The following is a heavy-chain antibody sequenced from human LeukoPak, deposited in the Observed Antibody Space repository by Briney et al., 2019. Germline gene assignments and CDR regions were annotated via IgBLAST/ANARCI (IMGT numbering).Heavy chain of an antibody. D-gene: IGHD5-18*01. J-gene: IGHJ4*02. CDR3: ARDHDQYTNGF. CDR1: GFTFSSYG. Sequence: GGSLRLSCAASGFTFSSYGMHWVRQAPGKGLEWVAVISYDGSNKYYADSVKGRFTISRDNSKNTLYLQMNSLRAEDTAVYYCARDHDQYTNGFWGQGTLVTVSS. CDR2: ISYDGSNK. V-gene: IGHV3-30*03.